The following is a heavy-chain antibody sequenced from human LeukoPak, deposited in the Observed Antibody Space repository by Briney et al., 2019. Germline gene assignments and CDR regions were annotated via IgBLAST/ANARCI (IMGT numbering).Heavy chain of an antibody. CDR1: GGSISSSSYY. V-gene: IGHV4-39*01. J-gene: IGHJ5*02. CDR3: ARGYSSGWYYSWFDP. CDR2: IYYSGST. Sequence: SETLSLTCTVSGGSISSSSYYWGWIRQPPGKGLEWIGSIYYSGSTYYNPSLKSRVTISVDTSKNQFSLKLSPVTAADTAVYYCARGYSSGWYYSWFDPWGQGTLVTVSS. D-gene: IGHD6-19*01.